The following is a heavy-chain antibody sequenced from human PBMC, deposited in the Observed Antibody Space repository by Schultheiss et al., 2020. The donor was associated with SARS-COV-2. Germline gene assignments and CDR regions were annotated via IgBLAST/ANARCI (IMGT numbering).Heavy chain of an antibody. Sequence: SETLSLTCTVSGGSISSGSYYWSWIRQPAGKGLEWIGSIYYSGSTNYNPSLKSRVTISVDTSKNQFSLKLSSVTAADTAVYYCASGTTSYGDVDYWGQGTLVTVSS. CDR2: IYYSGST. J-gene: IGHJ4*02. V-gene: IGHV4-61*10. CDR3: ASGTTSYGDVDY. CDR1: GGSISSGSYY. D-gene: IGHD4-17*01.